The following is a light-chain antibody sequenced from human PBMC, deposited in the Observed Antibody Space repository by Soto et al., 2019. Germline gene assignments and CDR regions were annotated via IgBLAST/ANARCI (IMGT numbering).Light chain of an antibody. CDR1: QNVSSRY. CDR2: GAS. CDR3: HQYGSSPGT. J-gene: IGKJ1*01. V-gene: IGKV3-20*01. Sequence: EIELTQSPATLSLSPGERATLSCRASQNVSSRYLAWYQQKPGQAPRLLFFGASIRDTGIPDRFSGSGSGTDFTLTINRLEPEDFAVYYCHQYGSSPGTFGPGTKVDIK.